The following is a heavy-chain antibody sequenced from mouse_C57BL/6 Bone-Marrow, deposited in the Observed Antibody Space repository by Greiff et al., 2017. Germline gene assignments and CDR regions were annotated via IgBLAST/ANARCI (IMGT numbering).Heavy chain of an antibody. Sequence: QVQLKQSGAELVRPGASVKLSCTASGFNIKDDYMHWVKQRPEQGLEWIGEIYPRSGNTYYNEKFKGKATLTADKSSSTAYMELRSLTSEDSAVYFCARRAGLHAMDYWGQGTSVTVSS. CDR1: GFNIKDDY. CDR3: ARRAGLHAMDY. D-gene: IGHD2-13*01. CDR2: IYPRSGNT. V-gene: IGHV1-81*01. J-gene: IGHJ4*01.